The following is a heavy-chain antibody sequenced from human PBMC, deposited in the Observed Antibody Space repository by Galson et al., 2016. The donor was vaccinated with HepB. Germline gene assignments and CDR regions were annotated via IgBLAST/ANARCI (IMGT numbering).Heavy chain of an antibody. CDR1: GYTFTRYW. J-gene: IGHJ5*02. Sequence: SVKVSCKASGYTFTRYWMHWVRQAPGKGLERMGVINPTGSNTYYAQKFQGRLTLTRDTSTSTDYMDLSSLTSDDTAVYFCARDNSIEGGEKAVWWFDPWGQGSLVTVSS. V-gene: IGHV1-46*01. D-gene: IGHD4-17*01. CDR3: ARDNSIEGGEKAVWWFDP. CDR2: INPTGSNT.